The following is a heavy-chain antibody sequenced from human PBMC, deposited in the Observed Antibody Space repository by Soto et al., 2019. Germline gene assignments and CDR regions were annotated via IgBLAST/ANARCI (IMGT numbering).Heavy chain of an antibody. V-gene: IGHV3-23*01. J-gene: IGHJ4*02. D-gene: IGHD2-2*01. CDR2: IRASGGGT. CDR1: GFTFSSYA. Sequence: EVQLLESGGGLVQPGGSLRLSCAASGFTFSSYAMNWVRQAPGKGLEWVSIIRASGGGTYYADSVKGRFTISRDNSNNTLYLQMNSLRAQDTAIYYCAKGACQLNYWGQGTLVTVSS. CDR3: AKGACQLNY.